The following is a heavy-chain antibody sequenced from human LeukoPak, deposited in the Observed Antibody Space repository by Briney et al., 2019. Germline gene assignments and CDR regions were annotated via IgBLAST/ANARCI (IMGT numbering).Heavy chain of an antibody. D-gene: IGHD2-2*01. Sequence: SQTLSLTCTVSGGSISSGGYYWSWIRQHPGKGLEWIGYIYYSGSTYYNPSLKSRVTISVDTSKNQFSPKLSSVTAADTAVYYCARALGVVVPAHWFDPWGQGTLVTVSS. CDR3: ARALGVVVPAHWFDP. CDR1: GGSISSGGYY. J-gene: IGHJ5*02. CDR2: IYYSGST. V-gene: IGHV4-31*03.